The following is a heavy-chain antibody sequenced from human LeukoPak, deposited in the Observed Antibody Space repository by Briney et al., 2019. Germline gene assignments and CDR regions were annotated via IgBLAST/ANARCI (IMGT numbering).Heavy chain of an antibody. CDR2: IYSGGST. CDR3: ARADKIGIAVAGVNYYYYGMDV. D-gene: IGHD6-19*01. CDR1: GFTFSSYS. V-gene: IGHV3-66*01. Sequence: RPGGSLRLSCAASGFTFSSYSMNWVRQAPGKGLEWVSVIYSGGSTYYADSVKGRFTISRDNSKNTLYLQMNSLRAEDTAVYYCARADKIGIAVAGVNYYYYGMDVWGQGTTVTVSS. J-gene: IGHJ6*02.